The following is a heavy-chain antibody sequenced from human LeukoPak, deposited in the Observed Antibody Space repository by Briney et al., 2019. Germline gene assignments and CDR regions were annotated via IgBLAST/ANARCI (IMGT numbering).Heavy chain of an antibody. V-gene: IGHV3-9*01. CDR2: INWNSAST. CDR3: VKDRRNPYRPEGPFDP. Sequence: QAGGSLRLSCAASGFTLEDYAMHWVRHAPGKGLEWVSGINWNSASTGYADSVKGRFTISRDNVMNSLYLQMNSLRPEDTALYYCVKDRRNPYRPEGPFDPWGQGTLVTVSS. J-gene: IGHJ5*02. CDR1: GFTLEDYA. D-gene: IGHD1-14*01.